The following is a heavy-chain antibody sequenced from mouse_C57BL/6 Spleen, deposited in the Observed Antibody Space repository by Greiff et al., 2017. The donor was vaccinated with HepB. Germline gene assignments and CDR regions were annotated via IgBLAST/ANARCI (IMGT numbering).Heavy chain of an antibody. V-gene: IGHV5-4*01. Sequence: EVKLVESGGGLVKPGGSLKLSCAASGFTFSSYAMSWVRQTPEKRLEWVATISDGGSYTYYPDNVKGRFTISRDNAKNNLYLQMSHLKSEDTAMYYCARDRDYDAFAYWGQGTLVTVSA. J-gene: IGHJ3*01. D-gene: IGHD2-4*01. CDR1: GFTFSSYA. CDR2: ISDGGSYT. CDR3: ARDRDYDAFAY.